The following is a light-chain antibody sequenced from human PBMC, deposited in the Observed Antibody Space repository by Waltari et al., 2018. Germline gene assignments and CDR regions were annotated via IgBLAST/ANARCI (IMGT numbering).Light chain of an antibody. J-gene: IGLJ3*02. CDR2: VNSDGSH. CDR3: QTGGHGTWV. Sequence: QLVLTQSPSASASLGASVKLTCTLSSGHSSNIIAWLQKRPEKGPRYLMKVNSDGSHTKGDEIPDRFSGSSSGAERYLTSSSLRSEDEADYYCQTGGHGTWVFGGGTKLTVL. V-gene: IGLV4-69*01. CDR1: SGHSSNI.